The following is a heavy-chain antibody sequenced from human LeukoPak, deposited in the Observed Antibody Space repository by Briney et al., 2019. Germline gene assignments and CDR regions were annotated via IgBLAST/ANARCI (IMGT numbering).Heavy chain of an antibody. CDR3: ARHLQVRGVMYYWFDP. V-gene: IGHV4-30-4*07. Sequence: PSQTLSLTCAVSGGSISSGGYSWSWIRQPTGKGLEWIGYIYYSGSTYYNPSLKSRVTISVDTSKNQFSLKLSSVTAADTAVYYCARHLQVRGVMYYWFDPWGQGTLVTVSS. CDR2: IYYSGST. CDR1: GGSISSGGYS. J-gene: IGHJ5*02. D-gene: IGHD3-10*01.